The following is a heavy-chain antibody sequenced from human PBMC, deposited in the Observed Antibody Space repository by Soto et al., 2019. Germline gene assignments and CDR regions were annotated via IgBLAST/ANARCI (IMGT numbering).Heavy chain of an antibody. D-gene: IGHD3-22*01. CDR2: IHYSGST. CDR3: AREDRSYYDGSGFYH. V-gene: IGHV4-31*03. Sequence: SENLSLTCTVSGGSITSGGYYWSWIRQHPEKGLEWIGYIHYSGSTYYNPSLKSRVTISLDTSKNQFSLKLSSVTAADTAVYYCAREDRSYYDGSGFYHRGQATLVTVS. J-gene: IGHJ4*02. CDR1: GGSITSGGYY.